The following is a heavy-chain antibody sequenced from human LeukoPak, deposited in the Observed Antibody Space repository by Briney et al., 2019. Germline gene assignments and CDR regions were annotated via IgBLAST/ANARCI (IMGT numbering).Heavy chain of an antibody. J-gene: IGHJ4*02. CDR1: GFTFSSYA. CDR3: AKTVAILWFGEFMYYFDY. Sequence: GGSLRLSCAAFGFTFSSYAMSWVRQAPGKGLEWVSAISGSGGSTYYADSVKGRFTISRDNSKNTLYLQMNSLRAEDTAVYYCAKTVAILWFGEFMYYFDYWGQGTLVTVSS. V-gene: IGHV3-23*01. CDR2: ISGSGGST. D-gene: IGHD3-10*01.